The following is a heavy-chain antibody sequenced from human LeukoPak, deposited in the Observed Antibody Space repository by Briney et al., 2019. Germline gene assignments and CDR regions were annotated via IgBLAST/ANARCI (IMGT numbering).Heavy chain of an antibody. CDR1: GYTFTSYY. D-gene: IGHD2-21*02. J-gene: IGHJ6*02. Sequence: SVKVSCKASGYTFTSYYMHWVRQAPGQGLEWMGGIIPIFGTANYAQKFQGRVTITADESTSTAYMELSSLRSEDTAVYYCGRVTATTLTYYYGMDVWGQGTTVTVSS. V-gene: IGHV1-69*13. CDR2: IIPIFGTA. CDR3: GRVTATTLTYYYGMDV.